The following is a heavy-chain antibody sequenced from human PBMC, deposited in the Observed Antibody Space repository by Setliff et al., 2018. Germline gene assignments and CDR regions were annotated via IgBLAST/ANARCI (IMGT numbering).Heavy chain of an antibody. D-gene: IGHD3-22*01. J-gene: IGHJ3*02. V-gene: IGHV3-30*04. CDR2: ISFDTTDK. Sequence: GESLRLSCAASGFTFSSYAIHWVRQAPGKGLEWVAVISFDTTDKYYADSVKGRFTISRDNSKNTLYLQMDSLRPEDTAVYYCARGPLSGYYYIVQGFDIWGQGTMVTVSS. CDR3: ARGPLSGYYYIVQGFDI. CDR1: GFTFSSYA.